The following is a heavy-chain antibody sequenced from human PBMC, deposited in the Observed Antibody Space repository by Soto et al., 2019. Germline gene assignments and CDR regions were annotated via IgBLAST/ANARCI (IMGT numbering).Heavy chain of an antibody. Sequence: SETLSLTCAVSGGSLGGAGYAWSWIRQPPGGGLEWIAYIYHSWPFLKSPSLKTRLTLSLNMSNNQFSLTLNSMTAADTAVYYCARGQFYSGSGNFNNLMFDAWGQGIQVTVS. V-gene: IGHV4-30-2*01. D-gene: IGHD3-10*01. CDR1: GGSLGGAGYA. CDR3: ARGQFYSGSGNFNNLMFDA. CDR2: IYHSWPF. J-gene: IGHJ5*02.